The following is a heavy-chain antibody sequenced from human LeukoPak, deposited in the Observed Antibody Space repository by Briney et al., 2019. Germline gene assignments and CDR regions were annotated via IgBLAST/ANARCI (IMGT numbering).Heavy chain of an antibody. Sequence: SQTLSLTCTVSGGSISSGSYYWSWIRQLAGKGLEWIGRIYTSGSTNYNPSLKSRVTISVDTSKNQFSLKLSSVTAADTAMYYCARLAGYFYDSSGYPKPSSLIDFWGQGTLVTVSS. CDR1: GGSISSGSYY. D-gene: IGHD3-22*01. J-gene: IGHJ4*02. V-gene: IGHV4-61*02. CDR3: ARLAGYFYDSSGYPKPSSLIDF. CDR2: IYTSGST.